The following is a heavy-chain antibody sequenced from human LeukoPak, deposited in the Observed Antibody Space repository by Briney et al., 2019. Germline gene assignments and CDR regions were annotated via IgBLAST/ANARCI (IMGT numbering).Heavy chain of an antibody. CDR1: GGSFSGYY. J-gene: IGHJ6*03. CDR2: ISGSGGST. CDR3: AKPNTAMVYYYYYYYMDV. V-gene: IGHV3-23*01. Sequence: PSETLSLTCAVYGGSFSGYYWSWVRQAPGKGLEWVSAISGSGGSTYYADSVKGRFTISRDNSKNTLYLQMNSLRAEDTAVYYCAKPNTAMVYYYYYYYMDVWGKGTTVTVSS. D-gene: IGHD5-18*01.